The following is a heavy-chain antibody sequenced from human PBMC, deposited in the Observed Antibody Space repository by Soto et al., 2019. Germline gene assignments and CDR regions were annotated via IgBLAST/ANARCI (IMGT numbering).Heavy chain of an antibody. CDR3: XXXXXAXXPGY. CDR1: GFTFSSYS. CDR2: ISTTTTI. Sequence: EVQLVESGGGLVQPGGSLRLSCAASGFTFSSYSMNWVRQAPXKGLEWVSYISTTTTIYYADSVQGRFTISRDNAKNSXXXXXXXXXXXXXXXXXXXXXXXAXXPGYWGQGTLVTVSS. V-gene: IGHV3-48*01. J-gene: IGHJ4*02.